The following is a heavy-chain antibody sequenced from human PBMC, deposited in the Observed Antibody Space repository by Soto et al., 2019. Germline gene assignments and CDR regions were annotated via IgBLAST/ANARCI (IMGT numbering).Heavy chain of an antibody. CDR2: ISYDGSTK. CDR1: GFTFSNYG. Sequence: QAQLVESGGGVVQPGRSLRLSCAASGFTFSNYGMHWVRQAPGKGLEWVAVISYDGSTKYYEDSVKGRFTISRDNSKNTLYLQMNSLRAEDTAVYYCAKYNQGSGRYGMDVWGQGTTVTVSS. J-gene: IGHJ6*02. CDR3: AKYNQGSGRYGMDV. D-gene: IGHD3-10*01. V-gene: IGHV3-30*18.